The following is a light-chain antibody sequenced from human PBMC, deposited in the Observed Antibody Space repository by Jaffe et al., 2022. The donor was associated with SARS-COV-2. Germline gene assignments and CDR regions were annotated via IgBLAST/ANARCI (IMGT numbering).Light chain of an antibody. J-gene: IGKJ3*01. Sequence: IVLTQSPGTLSLSPGERATLSCRASQSVSASYLAWFQQKLGQPPRLLIYSATSRATGIPGRFSGSGSGTDFTLTISSLEPEDFAVYFCQQYGTSPFTFGPGTRVDVK. CDR2: SAT. CDR3: QQYGTSPFT. V-gene: IGKV3-20*01. CDR1: QSVSASY.